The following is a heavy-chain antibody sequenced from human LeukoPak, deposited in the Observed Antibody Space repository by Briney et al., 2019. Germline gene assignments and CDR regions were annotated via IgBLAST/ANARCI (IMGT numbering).Heavy chain of an antibody. V-gene: IGHV3-53*01. D-gene: IGHD3/OR15-3a*01. J-gene: IGHJ4*02. CDR3: AREPGTDYRKYYFDY. Sequence: PGGSPRLSCAASGFTFSSNYMSWVRQAPGKGLEWVSVIYSGGTTYYADSVKGRFTISRDNSKNMLYLQMNSLRAEDTAVYYCAREPGTDYRKYYFDYWGQGTLVTVSS. CDR1: GFTFSSNY. CDR2: IYSGGTT.